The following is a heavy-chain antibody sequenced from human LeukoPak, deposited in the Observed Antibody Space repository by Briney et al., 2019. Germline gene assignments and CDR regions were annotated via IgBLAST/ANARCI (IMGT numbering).Heavy chain of an antibody. D-gene: IGHD2-15*01. V-gene: IGHV1-46*01. CDR3: AREFVVVVAAMRKNYYYGMDV. J-gene: IGHJ6*02. CDR2: INPSGGST. CDR1: GYTFTSYY. Sequence: ASVKVSCKASGYTFTSYYMHWVRQAPGQGLEWMGIINPSGGSTSYAQKFQGRVTMTRDTSTSTVYMELSSLRAEDTAVYYCAREFVVVVAAMRKNYYYGMDVWGQGTTVTVSS.